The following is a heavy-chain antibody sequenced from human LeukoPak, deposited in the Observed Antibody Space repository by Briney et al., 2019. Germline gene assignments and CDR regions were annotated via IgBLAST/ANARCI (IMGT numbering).Heavy chain of an antibody. CDR1: GGSFSGYY. V-gene: IGHV4-34*01. Sequence: SETLSLTCAVYGGSFSGYYWSWIRQPPGKGLEWIGEINHSGSTNYNPSLKSRVTISVDTSKNQFSLKLSSVTAADTAVYYCARAPYCSGGSCYSRSNNWFDPWGQGTLVTVSS. CDR2: INHSGST. J-gene: IGHJ5*02. CDR3: ARAPYCSGGSCYSRSNNWFDP. D-gene: IGHD2-15*01.